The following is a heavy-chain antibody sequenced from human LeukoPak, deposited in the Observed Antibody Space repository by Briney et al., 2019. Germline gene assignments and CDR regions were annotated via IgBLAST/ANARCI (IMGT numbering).Heavy chain of an antibody. CDR2: ISGSGGST. V-gene: IGHV3-23*01. Sequence: GGSLRLSCAASGFTFSSYAMSWVRQAPGKGLEWVSAISGSGGSTYYADSVKVRFTISRDNSKNTLYLQMNSLRAEDTAVYYCAKDRYDSSGYYVLGDAFDIWGQGTMVTVSS. J-gene: IGHJ3*02. D-gene: IGHD3-22*01. CDR3: AKDRYDSSGYYVLGDAFDI. CDR1: GFTFSSYA.